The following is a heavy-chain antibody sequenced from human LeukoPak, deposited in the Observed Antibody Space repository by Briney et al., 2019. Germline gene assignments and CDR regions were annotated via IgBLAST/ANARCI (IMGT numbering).Heavy chain of an antibody. CDR1: GYSFTSYW. J-gene: IGHJ4*02. Sequence: GESLKISCKGSGYSFTSYWIGWVRQMPGKGLEWMGIIYPGDSDTRYSPSFQGQVTISADKSISTAYLQWSSLKASDTAMYYCAINYDSSGYYFDYWGQGTLVTVSS. D-gene: IGHD3-22*01. CDR2: IYPGDSDT. V-gene: IGHV5-51*01. CDR3: AINYDSSGYYFDY.